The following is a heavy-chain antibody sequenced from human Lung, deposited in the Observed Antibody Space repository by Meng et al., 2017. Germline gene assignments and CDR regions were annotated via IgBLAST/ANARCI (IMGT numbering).Heavy chain of an antibody. D-gene: IGHD3-22*01. Sequence: IYLKAFGPTLVKPTQTLMLTCTFSGFSLSTSGVGVGWIRQPPGKALEWLVLIYWDDDKRYSPSLKSRLTITKDTSNNQVVLTMTNMDPVDTATYYCAHIVLYDSYDYWGQGTLVTVSS. V-gene: IGHV2-5*02. CDR1: GFSLSTSGVG. CDR3: AHIVLYDSYDY. CDR2: IYWDDDK. J-gene: IGHJ4*02.